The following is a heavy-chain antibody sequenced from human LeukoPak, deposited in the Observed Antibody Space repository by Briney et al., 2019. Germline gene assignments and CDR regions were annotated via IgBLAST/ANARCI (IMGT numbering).Heavy chain of an antibody. J-gene: IGHJ4*02. V-gene: IGHV4-59*08. D-gene: IGHD3-16*01. CDR1: GDSISTYY. Sequence: PSETLSLTCTVSGDSISTYYWSWIRQPPGKGLEWIGYIHYSGSTNYNPSLRSRVTISVDTSKNQFSLKLSPATAADTAVYFCARRAINSVMFDYWGQGTLVTVSS. CDR2: IHYSGST. CDR3: ARRAINSVMFDY.